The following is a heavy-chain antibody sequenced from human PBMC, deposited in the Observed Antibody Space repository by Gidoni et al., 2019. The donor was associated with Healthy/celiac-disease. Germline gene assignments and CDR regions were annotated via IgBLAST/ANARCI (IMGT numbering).Heavy chain of an antibody. D-gene: IGHD5-12*01. Sequence: QVQLVESGGGVVQPGGSLRLSCAASGFTFSSYGMHWVRQAPGKGLAWVAFIRYDGSNKYYADSVKGRFTISRDNSKNTLYLQMNSLRAEDTAVYYCAKEGGIVATTYYFDYWGQGTLVTVSS. CDR1: GFTFSSYG. CDR2: IRYDGSNK. V-gene: IGHV3-30*02. J-gene: IGHJ4*02. CDR3: AKEGGIVATTYYFDY.